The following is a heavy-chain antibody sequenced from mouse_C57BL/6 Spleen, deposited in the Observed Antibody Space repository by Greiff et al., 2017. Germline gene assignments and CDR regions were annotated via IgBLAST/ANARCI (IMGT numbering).Heavy chain of an antibody. D-gene: IGHD1-1*01. Sequence: EVQLVESGGGLVQPGGSMKLSCAASGFTFSDAWMDWVRQSPEKGLEWVAEIRNKANNHATYYAESVKGKFTISRDDSKSSVYLQMNSLRAEDTGIYYCTRVVAPGAMGYWGQGTSVTVAS. CDR1: GFTFSDAW. CDR3: TRVVAPGAMGY. V-gene: IGHV6-6*01. CDR2: IRNKANNHAT. J-gene: IGHJ4*01.